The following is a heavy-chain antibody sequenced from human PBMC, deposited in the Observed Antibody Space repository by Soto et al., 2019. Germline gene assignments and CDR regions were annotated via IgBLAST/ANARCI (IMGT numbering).Heavy chain of an antibody. J-gene: IGHJ4*02. CDR2: MYYSGST. CDR3: ASNDYVGYYFDY. Sequence: QVQLQESGPGLVKPSQTLSLTCTVSGGSISSGGYYWSWIRQHPGKGLEWIGYMYYSGSTYYTSSLKRRVTIPVDTSKNQFSLKLSSVTAADTAVYYCASNDYVGYYFDYWGQGTPVTVSS. D-gene: IGHD4-17*01. CDR1: GGSISSGGYY. V-gene: IGHV4-31*03.